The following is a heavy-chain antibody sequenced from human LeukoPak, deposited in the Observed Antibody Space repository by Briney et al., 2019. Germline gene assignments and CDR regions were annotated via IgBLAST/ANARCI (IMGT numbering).Heavy chain of an antibody. J-gene: IGHJ4*02. CDR1: GGTFSSYA. CDR2: IIPIFGTA. Sequence: SVKVSCKASGGTFSSYAISWVRQPPGQGLEWMGGIIPIFGTANYAQKFQGRVTITTDESTSTAYMELSSLRSEDTAVYYCARDYGFGESNYFDYWGQGTLVTVSS. D-gene: IGHD3-10*01. V-gene: IGHV1-69*05. CDR3: ARDYGFGESNYFDY.